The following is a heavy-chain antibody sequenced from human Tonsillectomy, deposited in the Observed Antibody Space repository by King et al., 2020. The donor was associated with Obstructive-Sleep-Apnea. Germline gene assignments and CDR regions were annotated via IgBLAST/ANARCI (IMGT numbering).Heavy chain of an antibody. CDR1: GFTFRSYG. CDR2: IRDGGSNK. Sequence: QLVQSGGGVVQPGRSLRLSCAASGFTFRSYGMHWVRQAPGKGLEWVAFIRDGGSNKYYADSVKGRFTISRDNSKNTLYLQMNSLRAEDTAVYYCARGPLAFDIWGQGTMVTVSS. V-gene: IGHV3-30*02. J-gene: IGHJ3*02. CDR3: ARGPLAFDI.